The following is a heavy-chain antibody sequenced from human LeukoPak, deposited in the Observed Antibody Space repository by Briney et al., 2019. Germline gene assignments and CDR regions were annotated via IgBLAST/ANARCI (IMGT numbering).Heavy chain of an antibody. J-gene: IGHJ2*01. CDR1: GGSISSYY. CDR2: IYYSGST. V-gene: IGHV4-59*01. Sequence: SETLSLTCTVSGGSISSYYWSWIRQPPGKGLEWIGYIYYSGSTNCNPSLKSRVTISVDTSKNQFSLKLKSVTAAGTAVYYCARDRGAAWWYFDLWGRGALVTVSS. CDR3: ARDRGAAWWYFDL. D-gene: IGHD3-10*01.